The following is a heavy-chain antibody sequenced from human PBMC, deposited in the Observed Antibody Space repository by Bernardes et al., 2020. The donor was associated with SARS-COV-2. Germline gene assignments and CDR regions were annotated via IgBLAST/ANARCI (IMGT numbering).Heavy chain of an antibody. D-gene: IGHD3-10*01. V-gene: IGHV1-18*01. CDR1: GYTFINYV. CDR2: IKGYNGNA. Sequence: SVKVSCKTSGYTFINYVVIWVRQAPGQGLEWLGWIKGYNGNAHYVQKAQGRVTMTTDTSTNTAYMELRSLRSDDTAMYFCARVVSGEYLGGTWGQGTLVTVSS. J-gene: IGHJ5*02. CDR3: ARVVSGEYLGGT.